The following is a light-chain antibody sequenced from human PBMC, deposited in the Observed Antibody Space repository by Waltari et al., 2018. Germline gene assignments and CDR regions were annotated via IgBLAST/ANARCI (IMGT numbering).Light chain of an antibody. V-gene: IGKV3-15*01. CDR1: QSVSSN. CDR2: GAS. CDR3: QQYNNWPET. Sequence: EIVMTQSPATLSVSPVEIATLTCRASQSVSSNLAWYQHKPGQAPRLLIYGASTRATGIPARFSGSGSGTEFTLTISSLQSEDFAVYYCQQYNNWPETFGQGTKVEIK. J-gene: IGKJ1*01.